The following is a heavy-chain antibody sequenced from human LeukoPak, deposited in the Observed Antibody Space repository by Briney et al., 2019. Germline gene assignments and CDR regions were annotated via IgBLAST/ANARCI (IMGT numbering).Heavy chain of an antibody. J-gene: IGHJ6*04. CDR3: ARAPRVAV. D-gene: IGHD3-10*01. V-gene: IGHV4-34*01. CDR2: INHSGST. Sequence: SETLSLTCAVYGGSFSGYYWSWIRQPPGKGLEWIGEINHSGSTNYNPSLKSRVTIPVDTPKNQFSLKLSSVPAADTAVYYCARAPRVAVWGKGTTVTVSS. CDR1: GGSFSGYY.